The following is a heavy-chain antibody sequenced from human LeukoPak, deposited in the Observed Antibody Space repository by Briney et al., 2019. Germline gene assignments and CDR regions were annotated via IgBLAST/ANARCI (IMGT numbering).Heavy chain of an antibody. Sequence: GGSLRLSCAASGFTVSSNYMSWVRQAPGKGLEWVSAISGTGDTTNYAESVQGRFSISRDNAKNTVYLQMNSLRAEDTAVYFCAKGLHFHRDYWGHGTLVSVSS. J-gene: IGHJ4*01. D-gene: IGHD2/OR15-2a*01. V-gene: IGHV3-23*01. CDR2: ISGTGDTT. CDR3: AKGLHFHRDY. CDR1: GFTVSSNY.